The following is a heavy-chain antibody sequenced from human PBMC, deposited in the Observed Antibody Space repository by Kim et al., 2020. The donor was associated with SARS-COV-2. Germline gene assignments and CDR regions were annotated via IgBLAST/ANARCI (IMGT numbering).Heavy chain of an antibody. CDR1: GFSCSNAW. CDR2: IKSKIDGGTT. J-gene: IGHJ4*02. Sequence: GGSLRLSCAASGFSCSNAWMTWVRQAPGKGLEWVGRIKSKIDGGTTDYAAPVKGRFTISIDDSKNTLYLQMNSLKTEDTAVYYCSTLIGYYGSGSYYRSNDYWGQGTLVTVSS. V-gene: IGHV3-15*01. CDR3: STLIGYYGSGSYYRSNDY. D-gene: IGHD3-10*01.